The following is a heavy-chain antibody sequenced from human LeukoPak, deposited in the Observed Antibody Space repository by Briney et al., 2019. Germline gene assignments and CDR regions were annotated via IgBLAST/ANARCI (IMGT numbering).Heavy chain of an antibody. CDR1: GFSFGDYA. Sequence: PGGSLRLSCTASGFSFGDYAMSWVRQAPGKGLEWVSAISGSGGSTYYADSVKGRFTISRDNSKNTLYLQMNSLRAEDTAVYYCARDQATTVTNFDYWGQGTLVTVSS. D-gene: IGHD4-17*01. CDR3: ARDQATTVTNFDY. J-gene: IGHJ4*02. CDR2: ISGSGGST. V-gene: IGHV3-23*01.